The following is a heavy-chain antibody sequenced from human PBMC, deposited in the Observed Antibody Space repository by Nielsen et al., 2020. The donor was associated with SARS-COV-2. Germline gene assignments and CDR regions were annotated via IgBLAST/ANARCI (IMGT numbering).Heavy chain of an antibody. J-gene: IGHJ6*02. CDR3: ARDYTDNYYGMDV. CDR1: GGSISSGGYY. CDR2: IYYSGGT. D-gene: IGHD4-11*01. V-gene: IGHV4-31*03. Sequence: SETLSLTCTVSGGSISSGGYYWSWIRQHPGKGLEWIGYIYYSGGTYYNPSLKSRVTISVDTSKNQFSLKLSSVTAADTAVYYCARDYTDNYYGMDVWGQGTTVTVSS.